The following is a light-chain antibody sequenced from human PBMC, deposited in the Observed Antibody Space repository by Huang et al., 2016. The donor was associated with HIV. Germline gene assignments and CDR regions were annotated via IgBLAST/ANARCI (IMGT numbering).Light chain of an antibody. V-gene: IGKV1-6*01. J-gene: IGKJ1*01. CDR2: TAS. CDR3: LQDYTYPWT. CDR1: QDIGND. Sequence: AIQMTQSPASLSASVGDRVTITCRASQDIGNDLGWYQQRLGKAPKLLVSTASHLQSGVPSRFTVSGSGTHFTLTISGLQPEDFATYYCLQDYTYPWTFGQGTKVEI.